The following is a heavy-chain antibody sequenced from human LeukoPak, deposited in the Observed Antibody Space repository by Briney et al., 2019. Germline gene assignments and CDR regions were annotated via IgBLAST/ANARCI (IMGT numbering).Heavy chain of an antibody. CDR2: ISTYTGNT. V-gene: IGHV1-18*04. CDR3: ARTTHRGADAFDF. CDR1: GYTFTDYY. J-gene: IGHJ3*01. Sequence: ASVKVSCKASGYTFTDYYIHWVRQAPGQGLEWMGWISTYTGNTNYAQKLQGRVTMTTDTATSTAYMELRSLRSDDTAVYYCARTTHRGADAFDFWGQGTMVTVSS. D-gene: IGHD3-10*01.